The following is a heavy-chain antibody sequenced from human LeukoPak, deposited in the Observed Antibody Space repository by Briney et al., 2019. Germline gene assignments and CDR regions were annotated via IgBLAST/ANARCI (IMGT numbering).Heavy chain of an antibody. J-gene: IGHJ6*02. CDR3: AKDLRYCSGTSCYEASGMDV. V-gene: IGHV3-30*18. Sequence: GGSLRLSCAASGFTFSSYGMHWVRQAPGKGLEWVAAISYDGSDNYYADSVKGRFTISKDNSKNTLSLQMNSLRAEDTAVFFCAKDLRYCSGTSCYEASGMDVWGQGTTVTVSS. CDR2: ISYDGSDN. CDR1: GFTFSSYG. D-gene: IGHD2-2*01.